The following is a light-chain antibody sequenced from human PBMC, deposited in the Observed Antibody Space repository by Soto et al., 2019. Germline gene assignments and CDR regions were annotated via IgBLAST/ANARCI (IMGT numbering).Light chain of an antibody. V-gene: IGKV1-39*01. J-gene: IGKJ1*01. CDR1: QSISSY. CDR3: QQSYSTPWT. CDR2: AAS. Sequence: IQMTQSPSSLSASVGYRVTITCPASQSISSYLNWYQQKPGKAPKLLIYAASSLQSGVPSRFSGSGSGTDFTLTISSLQPEDFATYYCQQSYSTPWTFGQGTKVDI.